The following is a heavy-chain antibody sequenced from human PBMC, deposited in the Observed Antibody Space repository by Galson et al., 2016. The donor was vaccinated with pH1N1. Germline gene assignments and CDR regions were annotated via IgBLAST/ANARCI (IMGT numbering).Heavy chain of an antibody. CDR2: IKEDGSET. Sequence: SLRLSCAASGFTFSNYWMHWVRQVPGKGLEWVANIKEDGSETYYVDSVRGRFTISRDNAKNSLYLQMNSLSDEDTALYYCARAIGSRSAYWGQGTLVTVS. CDR3: ARAIGSRSAY. CDR1: GFTFSNYW. J-gene: IGHJ4*02. V-gene: IGHV3-7*01. D-gene: IGHD3-16*02.